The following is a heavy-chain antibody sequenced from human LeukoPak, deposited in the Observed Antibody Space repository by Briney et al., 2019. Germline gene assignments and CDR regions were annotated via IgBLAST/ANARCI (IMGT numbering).Heavy chain of an antibody. CDR3: ARVIVTAINNWFDP. CDR2: IYYSGST. CDR1: GGSISSGGYY. D-gene: IGHD2-21*02. J-gene: IGHJ5*02. Sequence: SETLSLTCTVSGGSISSGGYYWSWIRQHPGKGLEWIGYIYYSGSTYYNPSLKSRVTISVDTSKNQFSLKLSSVTAADTAVYYCARVIVTAINNWFDPWGQGTLVTVSS. V-gene: IGHV4-31*03.